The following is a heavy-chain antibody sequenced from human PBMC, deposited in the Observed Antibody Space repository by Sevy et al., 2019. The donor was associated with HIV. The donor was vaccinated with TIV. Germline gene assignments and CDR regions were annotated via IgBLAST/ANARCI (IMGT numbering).Heavy chain of an antibody. CDR2: IWNDGSEK. CDR1: VFTFNTYA. V-gene: IGHV3-33*01. Sequence: GGSLRLSCAASVFTFNTYAMHWVRQPPGKGLEWVAVIWNDGSEKYYADSVEGRFTISRDNSKNMLYLQMNSLRAEDTAVFFCARDPLYHYGSGTFYRFYYGMDVWGQGTTVTVS. J-gene: IGHJ6*02. D-gene: IGHD3-10*01. CDR3: ARDPLYHYGSGTFYRFYYGMDV.